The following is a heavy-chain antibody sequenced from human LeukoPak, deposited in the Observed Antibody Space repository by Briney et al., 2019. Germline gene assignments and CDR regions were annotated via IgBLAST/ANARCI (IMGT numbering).Heavy chain of an antibody. CDR2: IHYTGST. D-gene: IGHD2-15*01. CDR3: ARLTRIEIGYCSGAFCPPDSFDI. CDR1: GGSISTYY. J-gene: IGHJ3*02. Sequence: SETLSLTCTVSGGSISTYYWSWVRQPPGKVLGWNGYIHYTGSTVYNPSLKSRVTISLDTSRNQFSLKLTSVTAADTAVYYCARLTRIEIGYCSGAFCPPDSFDIWGQGTLVTVSS. V-gene: IGHV4-59*01.